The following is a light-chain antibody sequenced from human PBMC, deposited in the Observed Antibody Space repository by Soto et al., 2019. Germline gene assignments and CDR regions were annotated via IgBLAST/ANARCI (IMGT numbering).Light chain of an antibody. J-gene: IGKJ4*01. V-gene: IGKV3-15*01. CDR1: ESVSTN. CDR2: AAS. Sequence: EVVMTQSPASLSVSPGERATLSCRASESVSTNLAWYQQKRGQPPRLLIYAASTRATGVPARFSGSGSGTEFTLTISSLQSEDFAVYYRQQYDIATGVGGGTKVEIK. CDR3: QQYDIATG.